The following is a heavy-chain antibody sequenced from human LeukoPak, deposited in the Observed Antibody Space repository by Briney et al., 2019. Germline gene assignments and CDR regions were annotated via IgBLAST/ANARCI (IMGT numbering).Heavy chain of an antibody. CDR1: GYTFTSYD. J-gene: IGHJ6*02. D-gene: IGHD3/OR15-3a*01. Sequence: ASVKVSCTASGYTFTSYDINWVRQATGQGLEWMGWMNPNSGNTGYAQKFQGRVTMTRNTSISTAYMELSSLRSEDTAVYYCAREAKPPYNDWLLYHYYYYGMDVWGQGTTVTVSS. V-gene: IGHV1-8*01. CDR3: AREAKPPYNDWLLYHYYYYGMDV. CDR2: MNPNSGNT.